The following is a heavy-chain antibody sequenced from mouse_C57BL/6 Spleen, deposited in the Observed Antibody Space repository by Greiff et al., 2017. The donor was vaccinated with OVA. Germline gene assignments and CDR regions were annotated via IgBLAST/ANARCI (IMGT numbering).Heavy chain of an antibody. D-gene: IGHD2-4*01. CDR2: ISSGGSYT. Sequence: DVHLVESGGDLVKPGGSLKLSCAASGFTFSSYGMSWVRQTPDKRLEWVATISSGGSYTYYPDSVKGRFTISRDNAKNTLYLQMSSLKSEDTAMYYCARQRDYDGFAYWGQGTLVTVSA. V-gene: IGHV5-6*01. CDR1: GFTFSSYG. CDR3: ARQRDYDGFAY. J-gene: IGHJ3*01.